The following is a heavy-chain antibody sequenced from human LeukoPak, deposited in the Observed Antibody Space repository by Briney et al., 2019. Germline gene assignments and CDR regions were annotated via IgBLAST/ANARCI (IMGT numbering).Heavy chain of an antibody. CDR3: ARTMLVDGDAFDP. CDR2: ISSSSSTI. Sequence: GGSLRLSCAASGFTFSSYSMNWVRQAPGKGLEWVSYISSSSSTIYYADSVKGRFTISRDNAKNSLYLQMDSLRAEDTAVYYCARTMLVDGDAFDPWAQGTLVTVSS. V-gene: IGHV3-48*01. J-gene: IGHJ5*02. CDR1: GFTFSSYS. D-gene: IGHD4-17*01.